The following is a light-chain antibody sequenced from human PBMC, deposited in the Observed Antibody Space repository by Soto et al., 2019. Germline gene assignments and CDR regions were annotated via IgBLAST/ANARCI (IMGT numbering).Light chain of an antibody. CDR1: QSVGSY. CDR2: DAS. CDR3: QQYNNWPPWT. V-gene: IGKV3-11*01. J-gene: IGKJ1*01. Sequence: EVVLTQSPATLSLSPGDGATLSCRASQSVGSYLAWYQQKPGQAPRLLIYDASNRATGVPARFSGSGSGTDFTLTIGSLEPEDFALYYCQQYNNWPPWTFGQGTKVEIK.